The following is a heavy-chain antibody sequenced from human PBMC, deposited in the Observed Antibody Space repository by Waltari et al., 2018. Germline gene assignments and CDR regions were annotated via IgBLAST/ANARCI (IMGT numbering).Heavy chain of an antibody. D-gene: IGHD3-10*01. CDR1: GGSFSGYY. CDR2: INHSGST. V-gene: IGHV4-34*01. CDR3: ARGTMNGWFGELLPLTV. Sequence: QVQLQQWGAGLLKPSETLSLTCAVYGGSFSGYYWSWIRQPPGKGLEWIGEINHSGSTNYNPSLKSRVTISVDTSKNQFSLKLSSVTAADTAVYYCARGTMNGWFGELLPLTVWGQGTLVTVSS. J-gene: IGHJ4*02.